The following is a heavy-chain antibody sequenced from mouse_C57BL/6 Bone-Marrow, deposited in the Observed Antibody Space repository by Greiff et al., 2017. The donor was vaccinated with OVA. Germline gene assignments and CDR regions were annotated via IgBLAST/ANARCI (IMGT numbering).Heavy chain of an antibody. CDR2: IDPETGGT. V-gene: IGHV1-15*01. Sequence: QVQLQQSGAELVRPGASVTLSCKASGYTFTDYEMHWVKQTPVHGLEWIGAIDPETGGTASNQKFKGKAILTADKSSSTAYMELRSLTSEDSAVYYCTRGDRNYYAMDYWGQGTAVTVSS. D-gene: IGHD2-14*01. CDR3: TRGDRNYYAMDY. CDR1: GYTFTDYE. J-gene: IGHJ4*01.